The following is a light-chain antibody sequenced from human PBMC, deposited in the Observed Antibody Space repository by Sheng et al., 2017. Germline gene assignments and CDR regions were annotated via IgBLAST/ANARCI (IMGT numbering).Light chain of an antibody. V-gene: IGKV1-33*01. J-gene: IGKJ2*01. CDR3: QQYAVFPPYT. CDR2: DAS. CDR1: QDILKF. Sequence: DIQMTQSPSSLSPSVGGRVTITCQASQDILKFLNWFQQKPGKAPKLLIYDASTLETGVPSRFSGRGSGTDFTFTINSLQPEDIATYYCQQYAVFPPYTFGQGTRLEMK.